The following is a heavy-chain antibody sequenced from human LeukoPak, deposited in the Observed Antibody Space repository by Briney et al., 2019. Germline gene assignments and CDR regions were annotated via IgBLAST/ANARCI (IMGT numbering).Heavy chain of an antibody. D-gene: IGHD5-18*01. CDR2: IYSGGST. Sequence: GGSLRLSCAASGFTVSSNYMSWVRQAPGKGLEWVSVIYSGGSTYYADSVKGRFTISRDNSKNTLYLQMNSLRAEDTAVYYCAKVDTAMAKGFYFDYWGQGTLVTVSS. CDR1: GFTVSSNY. V-gene: IGHV3-53*01. J-gene: IGHJ4*02. CDR3: AKVDTAMAKGFYFDY.